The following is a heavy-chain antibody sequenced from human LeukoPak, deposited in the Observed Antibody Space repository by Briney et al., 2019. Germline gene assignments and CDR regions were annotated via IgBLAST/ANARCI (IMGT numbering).Heavy chain of an antibody. D-gene: IGHD5-24*01. CDR3: ATISAQTFDI. J-gene: IGHJ3*02. CDR2: IKPDGIDK. CDR1: GFTFRNHW. V-gene: IGHV3-7*01. Sequence: GGSLRLSCVGSGFTFRNHWVNWVRQSPRKGLEWVANIKPDGIDKYYVDSARGRFTVSRDNAKNSAFLQMNSLRAEDTAIYYCATISAQTFDIWGQGTLASVS.